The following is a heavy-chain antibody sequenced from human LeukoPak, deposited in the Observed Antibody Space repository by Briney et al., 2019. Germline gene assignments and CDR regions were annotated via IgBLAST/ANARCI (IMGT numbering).Heavy chain of an antibody. V-gene: IGHV1-18*01. CDR2: ISAYNGNT. D-gene: IGHD6-13*01. CDR3: ARDLRVAAAGNSGY. J-gene: IGHJ4*02. CDR1: GSTFTSYG. Sequence: GAPVKVSCKASGSTFTSYGISWVRQAPGQGLEWMGWISAYNGNTNYAQKLQGRVTMTTDTSTSTAYMELRSLRSDDTAVYYCARDLRVAAAGNSGYWGQGTLVTVSS.